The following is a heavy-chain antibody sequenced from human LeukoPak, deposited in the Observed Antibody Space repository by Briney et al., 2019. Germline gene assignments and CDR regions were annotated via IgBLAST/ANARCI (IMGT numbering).Heavy chain of an antibody. D-gene: IGHD3-10*01. V-gene: IGHV4-59*08. Sequence: SETLSLTCTVSGGSISSYYWNWIRQPPGKGLEWIGSIYYSGSTNYNPSLKSRVTISVDTSKNQFSLKLSSVTAADTAVYYCARRRGDYGSGELDYWGQGTLVTVSS. J-gene: IGHJ4*02. CDR3: ARRRGDYGSGELDY. CDR1: GGSISSYY. CDR2: IYYSGST.